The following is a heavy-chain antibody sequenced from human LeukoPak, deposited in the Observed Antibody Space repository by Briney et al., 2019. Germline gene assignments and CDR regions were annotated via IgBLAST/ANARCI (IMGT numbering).Heavy chain of an antibody. Sequence: QPGGSLRLSCAASRFTFSSYGMSWVRQAPGKGLEWVSSISGSGGSTYYADSVKGRFTISRDSSKNTLNLQMNSLRAEDTAVYYCARDQRYDGNSWYFDLWGHGTLVTVSS. CDR1: RFTFSSYG. J-gene: IGHJ2*01. CDR2: ISGSGGST. CDR3: ARDQRYDGNSWYFDL. V-gene: IGHV3-23*01. D-gene: IGHD4-23*01.